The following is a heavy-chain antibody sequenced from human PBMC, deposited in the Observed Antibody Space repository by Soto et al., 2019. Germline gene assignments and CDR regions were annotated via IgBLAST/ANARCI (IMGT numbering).Heavy chain of an antibody. Sequence: PSETLSLTCTVSGDSINSGEYYWSWIRQHPGKGLEWIGYIFLSGSTYYNPSLKSRVIISADTSKNQFSLKLSSVTAADTAVYYCARSSYPQQLDFHFWGQGTPVTSPQ. V-gene: IGHV4-31*03. D-gene: IGHD6-13*01. J-gene: IGHJ4*02. CDR1: GDSINSGEYY. CDR3: ARSSYPQQLDFHF. CDR2: IFLSGST.